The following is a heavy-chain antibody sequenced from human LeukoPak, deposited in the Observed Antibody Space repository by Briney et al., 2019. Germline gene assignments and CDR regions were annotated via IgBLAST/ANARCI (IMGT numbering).Heavy chain of an antibody. CDR2: IIPIFGTA. V-gene: IGHV1-69*06. J-gene: IGHJ6*03. CDR3: ARGGSSGWYLEDYYYMDA. CDR1: GGTFSSYA. Sequence: ASVKVSCKASGGTFSSYAISWVRQAPGQGLEWMGGIIPIFGTANYAQKFQGRVTITADKSTSTAYMELSSLRSEDTAVYYCARGGSSGWYLEDYYYMDAWGKGTTVTVSS. D-gene: IGHD6-19*01.